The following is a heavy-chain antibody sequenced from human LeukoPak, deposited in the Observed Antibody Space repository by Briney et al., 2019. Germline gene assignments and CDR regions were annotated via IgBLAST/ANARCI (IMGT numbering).Heavy chain of an antibody. V-gene: IGHV1-69*13. CDR1: GGTFSSYA. Sequence: SVNLSCKASGGTFSSYAISWVRQAPGQELEWMGGIIPIFGTANYAQKFQGRVTITADESTSTAYMELSSLRSEDTAVYYRARLLRYFDWTHNGSFDYWGQGTLVTVSS. J-gene: IGHJ4*02. CDR3: ARLLRYFDWTHNGSFDY. CDR2: IIPIFGTA. D-gene: IGHD3-9*01.